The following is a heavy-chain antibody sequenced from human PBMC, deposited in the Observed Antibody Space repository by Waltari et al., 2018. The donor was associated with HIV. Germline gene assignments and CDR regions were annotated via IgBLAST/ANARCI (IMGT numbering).Heavy chain of an antibody. J-gene: IGHJ4*02. CDR3: ARPRGYNYGYTGLDS. CDR2: IKSEGSST. V-gene: IGHV3-74*01. D-gene: IGHD5-18*01. Sequence: EVQLVESGGGLVQPGGSLRLSCAASEFTFSDYWMHWVRQGRGRGLVWVSRIKSEGSSTSYADSVKGRFTISRDNAKNTLYLQMYSLRAEDTAVYYCARPRGYNYGYTGLDSWGRGTLVTVSS. CDR1: EFTFSDYW.